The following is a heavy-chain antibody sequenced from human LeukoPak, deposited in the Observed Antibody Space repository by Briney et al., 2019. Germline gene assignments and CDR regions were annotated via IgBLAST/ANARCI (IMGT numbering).Heavy chain of an antibody. V-gene: IGHV1-69*02. D-gene: IGHD3-3*01. CDR2: IIPILGIA. CDR1: GGTFSSYT. J-gene: IGHJ6*03. CDR3: ARGTSTIFGVATGRDCYYYYMDV. Sequence: SVKVSCKASGGTFSSYTISWVRQAPGQGLEWMGRIIPILGIANYAQKFQGRVTITAEKSRSTAYLELSSLRSEDTAVYYCARGTSTIFGVATGRDCYYYYMDVWGKGTTVTVSS.